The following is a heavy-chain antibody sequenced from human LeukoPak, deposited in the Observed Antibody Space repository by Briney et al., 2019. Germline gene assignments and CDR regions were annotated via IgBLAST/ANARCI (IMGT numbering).Heavy chain of an antibody. V-gene: IGHV3-11*01. CDR1: GFTFSDYY. CDR3: ARVSDISVAAYFDY. D-gene: IGHD6-19*01. CDR2: ITSSGNII. J-gene: IGHJ4*02. Sequence: GGSLRLSCAVSGFTFSDYYMSWIRQAPGKGLEWISYITSSGNIIYYADSVKGRFTISRDNAKNSLYLQMNSLRAEDTALYYCARVSDISVAAYFDYWGQGTLVTVSS.